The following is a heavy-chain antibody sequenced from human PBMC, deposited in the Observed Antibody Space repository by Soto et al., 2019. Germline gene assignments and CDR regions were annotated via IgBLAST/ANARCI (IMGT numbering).Heavy chain of an antibody. CDR1: GGSISSGDYY. J-gene: IGHJ5*02. Sequence: SETLSLTCTVSGGSISSGDYYWSWIRQPPGKGLEWIGYIYYSGSTYYNPSLKSRVTISVDTSKNQFSLKLSSVTAADTAVYYCARHLGYCISTSCYYWFDPWGQGTLVT. V-gene: IGHV4-30-4*01. D-gene: IGHD2-2*01. CDR3: ARHLGYCISTSCYYWFDP. CDR2: IYYSGST.